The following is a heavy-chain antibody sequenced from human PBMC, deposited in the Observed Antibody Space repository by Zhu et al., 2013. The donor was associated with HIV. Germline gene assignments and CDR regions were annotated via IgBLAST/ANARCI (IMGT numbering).Heavy chain of an antibody. CDR1: GGSISSGDYY. D-gene: IGHD3-10*01. V-gene: IGHV4-30-4*01. Sequence: VQLQESGPGLVKPSQTLSLTCTVSGGSISSGDYYWSWIRQPPGKGLEWIGYIYYSGSTYYNPSLKSRVTISVDTSKNQFSLKLSSVTAADTAVYYCARDRGKYYYGSGSYYNDNLGDIWGQGTMVTVSS. J-gene: IGHJ3*02. CDR3: ARDRGKYYYGSGSYYNDNLGDI. CDR2: IYYSGST.